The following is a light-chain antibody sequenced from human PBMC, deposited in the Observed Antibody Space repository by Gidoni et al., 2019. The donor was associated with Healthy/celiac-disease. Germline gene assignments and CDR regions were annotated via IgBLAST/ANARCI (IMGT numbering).Light chain of an antibody. J-gene: IGKJ4*01. CDR3: QQYGSSPFT. CDR1: HSVSRSY. V-gene: IGKV3-20*01. Sequence: ELVLTPSPCTLSLSPAERATLSCMPSHSVSRSYLAWYKQKPGQAPRLLIYGASSRATGIPDRFSGRGSGTDFTLTIRRLEAEDFAVYYCQQYGSSPFTFGGGTKVEIK. CDR2: GAS.